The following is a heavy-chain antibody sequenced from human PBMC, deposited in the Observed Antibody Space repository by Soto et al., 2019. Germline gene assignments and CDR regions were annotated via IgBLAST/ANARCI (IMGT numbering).Heavy chain of an antibody. CDR3: ATDYIAARQAPFDY. V-gene: IGHV1-24*01. D-gene: IGHD6-6*01. CDR2: FDPEDGET. Sequence: GASVKVSCKVSGYTLTELSMHWVRQAPGKGLEWMGGFDPEDGETIYAQKFQGRVTMTEDTSTDTAYMELSSLRSEDTAVYYCATDYIAARQAPFDYWGQGTLVTVSS. CDR1: GYTLTELS. J-gene: IGHJ4*02.